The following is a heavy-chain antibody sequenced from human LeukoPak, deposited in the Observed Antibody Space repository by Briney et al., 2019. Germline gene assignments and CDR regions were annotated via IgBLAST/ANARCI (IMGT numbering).Heavy chain of an antibody. D-gene: IGHD6-6*01. J-gene: IGHJ4*02. CDR1: GYTFTSYY. Sequence: ASVKVSCKASGYTFTSYYMHWLRQAPGQGLEWMGIINPSGGSTSYAQKFQGRVTMTRDTSTSTVYMELSSLRSEDTAVYYCAFIAARHPFDYWGQGTLVTVSS. CDR2: INPSGGST. CDR3: AFIAARHPFDY. V-gene: IGHV1-46*03.